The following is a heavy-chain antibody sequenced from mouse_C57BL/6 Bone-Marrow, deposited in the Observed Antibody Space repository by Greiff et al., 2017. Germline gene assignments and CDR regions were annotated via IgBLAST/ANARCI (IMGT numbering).Heavy chain of an antibody. Sequence: VQLQQSGAELVRPGASVTLSCKASGYTFTDYEMHWVKQTPVHGLEWIGAIDPETGGTAYNQKFKGKAILTADKSSSTAYMELRSLTSEDSAVYDCTRAHYYGSSYDCWCQGTTLTVSS. J-gene: IGHJ2*01. CDR3: TRAHYYGSSYDC. CDR1: GYTFTDYE. V-gene: IGHV1-15*01. D-gene: IGHD1-1*01. CDR2: IDPETGGT.